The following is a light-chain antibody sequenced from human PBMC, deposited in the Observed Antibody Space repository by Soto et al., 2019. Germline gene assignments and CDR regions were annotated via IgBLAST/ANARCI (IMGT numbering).Light chain of an antibody. CDR1: TGAVTSGHY. J-gene: IGLJ2*01. Sequence: QAVVTQPPSLTVSPGGTVTLTCASNTGAVTSGHYPYWFQQKPGKAPRTLIHDTNDKHSWTPARFSGSLLGGKAALTLSGAQAEDEADYCCLLSYSGAVVFGGGTKLTVL. CDR3: LLSYSGAVV. CDR2: DTN. V-gene: IGLV7-46*01.